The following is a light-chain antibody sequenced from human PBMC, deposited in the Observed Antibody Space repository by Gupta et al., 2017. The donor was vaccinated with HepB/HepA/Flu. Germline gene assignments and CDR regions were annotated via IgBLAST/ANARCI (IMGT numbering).Light chain of an antibody. V-gene: IGLV2-8*01. CDR3: SSSAAINNWL. CDR2: EVN. Sequence: QPALTQPPSSSGSPGQSVTISCTGTSSDVGDYHYVSWYQHHPGKAPTLIIYEVNKRPSGVPDRFSGSKSGYTASLTVSALQADDEADYYCSSSAAINNWLFGGGTKVTVL. J-gene: IGLJ2*01. CDR1: SSDVGDYHY.